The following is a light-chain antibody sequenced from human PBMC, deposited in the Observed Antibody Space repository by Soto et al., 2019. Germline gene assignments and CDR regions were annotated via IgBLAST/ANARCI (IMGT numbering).Light chain of an antibody. J-gene: IGKJ1*01. CDR1: EGVVSN. V-gene: IGKV3-15*01. CDR3: QQYYNWPRT. Sequence: ETVMTQSPATLSVAPGERVTLSCWASEGVVSNLAWYQQRPGQAPRVLIYGASTRATDIPARFSGSGSGTQFTLTISSLQSEDSAVYYCQQYYNWPRTFGQGTKVEIK. CDR2: GAS.